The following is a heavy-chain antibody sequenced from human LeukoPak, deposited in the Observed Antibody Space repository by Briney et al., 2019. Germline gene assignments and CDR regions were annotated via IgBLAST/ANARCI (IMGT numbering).Heavy chain of an antibody. Sequence: GGSLRLSCAASGFTFNTYNMNWVRQAPGKGLEWVSSITGNSNYIYYADSVRGRFTVSRDNAENSLYLQMSSLTAEDAAVYYCARDDYGDYQGFQLWGQGTLVTVSS. CDR1: GFTFNTYN. CDR2: ITGNSNYI. D-gene: IGHD4-17*01. J-gene: IGHJ1*01. CDR3: ARDDYGDYQGFQL. V-gene: IGHV3-21*01.